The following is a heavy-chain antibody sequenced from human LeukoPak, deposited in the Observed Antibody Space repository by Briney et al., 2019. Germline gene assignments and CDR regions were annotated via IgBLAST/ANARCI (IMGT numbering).Heavy chain of an antibody. CDR1: GGSISIGDYY. CDR3: ARARRYDYVWGSYRQDAFDI. D-gene: IGHD3-16*02. CDR2: IYYSGST. V-gene: IGHV4-30-4*08. J-gene: IGHJ3*02. Sequence: SETLSLTCTVSGGSISIGDYYWSWIRQPPGKGLEWIGYIYYSGSTYYNPSLKSRVTISVDTSKNQFSLKLSSVTAADTAVYYCARARRYDYVWGSYRQDAFDIWGQGTMVTVSS.